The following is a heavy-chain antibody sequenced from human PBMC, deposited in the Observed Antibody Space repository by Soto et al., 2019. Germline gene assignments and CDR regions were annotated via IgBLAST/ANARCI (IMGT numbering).Heavy chain of an antibody. Sequence: GGSLRLSCAASGFTFSSYAMSWVRQAPGKGLEWVSAISGSGGSTYYADSVKGRFTISRDNSKNTLYLQMNSLRAEDTAVYYCAKDKLDYGSGSYSHYYYYMDVWGKGTTVTVSS. J-gene: IGHJ6*03. CDR1: GFTFSSYA. V-gene: IGHV3-23*01. D-gene: IGHD3-10*01. CDR3: AKDKLDYGSGSYSHYYYYMDV. CDR2: ISGSGGST.